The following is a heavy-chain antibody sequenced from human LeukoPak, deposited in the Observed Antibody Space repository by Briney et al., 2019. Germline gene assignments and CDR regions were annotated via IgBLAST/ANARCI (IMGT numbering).Heavy chain of an antibody. CDR3: VRQEQQGFPHM. CDR1: GYTFIGSY. J-gene: IGHJ3*02. V-gene: IGHV1-2*02. CDR2: INPTSGDT. D-gene: IGHD1/OR15-1a*01. Sequence: APVKVSCKASGYTFIGSYIDWGRQAPGQEAEWGGWINPTSGDTNYAMKFRGRITLTRQTSLSRTSSQRARLRSDDTALYYCVRQEQQGFPHMWGQGTFVTVS.